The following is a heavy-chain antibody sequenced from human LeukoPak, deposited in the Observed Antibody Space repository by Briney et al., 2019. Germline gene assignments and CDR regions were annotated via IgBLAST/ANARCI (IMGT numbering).Heavy chain of an antibody. Sequence: SETLSLTCAVYGGSFSGYYCSWIRQPPGKGLEWMGEINHIGSTTYNPSLKSRVTISVDTSKDQFSLKLSSVTAADTAVYYCARVVYYYGSGSFLGPKYYFDYWGQGTLVTVSS. CDR3: ARVVYYYGSGSFLGPKYYFDY. CDR1: GGSFSGYY. CDR2: INHIGST. V-gene: IGHV4-34*01. J-gene: IGHJ4*02. D-gene: IGHD3-10*01.